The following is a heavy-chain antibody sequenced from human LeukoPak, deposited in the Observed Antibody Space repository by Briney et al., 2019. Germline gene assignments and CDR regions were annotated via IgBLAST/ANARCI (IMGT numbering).Heavy chain of an antibody. V-gene: IGHV4-34*01. J-gene: IGHJ5*02. CDR1: GGSFRGHF. Sequence: SETLSLTCAVYGGSFRGHFCSWIRQPPGKGLEWIGEINHNGNTNYNPSLKSRVTMSVDTSKNQFSLRLNSVTAADTAVYYCAKGPRTGWFDTWGQGTLVTVSS. CDR2: INHNGNT. CDR3: AKGPRTGWFDT. D-gene: IGHD1-14*01.